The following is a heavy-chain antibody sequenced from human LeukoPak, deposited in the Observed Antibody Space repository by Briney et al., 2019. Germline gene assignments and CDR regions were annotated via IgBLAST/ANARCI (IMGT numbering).Heavy chain of an antibody. V-gene: IGHV1-18*01. J-gene: IGHJ5*02. CDR1: GYTLTSYG. CDR2: ISAYNGNT. Sequence: ASVKVSCKASGYTLTSYGISWVRQAPGQGLEWMGWISAYNGNTNYAQKLQGRVTMTTDTSTSTAYMELRSLRSDDTAVYYCARDHPGDGSGSRNWFDPWGQGTLVTVSS. CDR3: ARDHPGDGSGSRNWFDP. D-gene: IGHD3-10*01.